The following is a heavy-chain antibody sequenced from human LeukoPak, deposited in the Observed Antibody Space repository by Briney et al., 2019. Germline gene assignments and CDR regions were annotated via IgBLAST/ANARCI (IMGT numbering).Heavy chain of an antibody. D-gene: IGHD3-10*01. CDR3: ARSGYYNGYDY. J-gene: IGHJ4*02. CDR2: ISSDGSIT. CDR1: GFTLSGHW. Sequence: GGSLTLSCVASGFTLSGHWMHWVRQVPGKGLMGVSRISSDGSITTYADSVKGRFTISRDIARNTPYLQMNSLTADDTALYYCARSGYYNGYDYWGQGTLVTVSS. V-gene: IGHV3-74*03.